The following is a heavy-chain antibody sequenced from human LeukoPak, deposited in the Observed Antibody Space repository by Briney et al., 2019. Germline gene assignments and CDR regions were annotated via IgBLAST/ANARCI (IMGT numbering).Heavy chain of an antibody. CDR2: MNPNSGNT. CDR3: ARGHQLELEDY. CDR1: GYTFTSYD. V-gene: IGHV1-8*01. Sequence: ASVKVSCKASGYTFTSYDINWVRQATGQGLEWMGWMNPNSGNTGYAQKFQGRVTMTRNTSISTDYMALSSLRSEDTAVYYCARGHQLELEDYWGPGTLVTVSS. D-gene: IGHD1-7*01. J-gene: IGHJ4*02.